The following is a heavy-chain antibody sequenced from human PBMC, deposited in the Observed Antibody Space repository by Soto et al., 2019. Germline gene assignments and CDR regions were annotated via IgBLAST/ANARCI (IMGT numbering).Heavy chain of an antibody. Sequence: SETLSLTCTVSGGSISSYYWSWIRQPPGKGLEWIGYIYYSGSTNYNPSLKSRVTISVDTSKNQFSLKLSSVTAADTAVYYCARASRGYYDFWSGRGYFDYWGQGTLVTVSS. V-gene: IGHV4-59*01. CDR3: ARASRGYYDFWSGRGYFDY. D-gene: IGHD3-3*01. CDR1: GGSISSYY. J-gene: IGHJ4*02. CDR2: IYYSGST.